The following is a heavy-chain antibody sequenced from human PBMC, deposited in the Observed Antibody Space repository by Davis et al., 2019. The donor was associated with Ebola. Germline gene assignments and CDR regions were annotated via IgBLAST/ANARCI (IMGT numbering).Heavy chain of an antibody. CDR1: GYSFKNYA. Sequence: AASVKVSCKASGYSFKNYAISWVRQAPGQGLEWMGWISAYNGNTNYAQKLQGRVTMTTDTSTSTAYMELRSLRSDDTAVYYCARDLAVAPPDYWGQGTLVTVSS. CDR2: ISAYNGNT. CDR3: ARDLAVAPPDY. D-gene: IGHD6-19*01. V-gene: IGHV1-18*01. J-gene: IGHJ4*02.